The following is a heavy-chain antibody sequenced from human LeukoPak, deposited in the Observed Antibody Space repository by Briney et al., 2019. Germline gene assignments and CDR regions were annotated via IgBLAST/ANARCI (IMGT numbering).Heavy chain of an antibody. D-gene: IGHD5-18*01. CDR1: GGSISSYY. V-gene: IGHV4-59*01. CDR3: AREDTAIGY. CDR2: IYYSGST. Sequence: KTSVTLSLTCTVSGGSISSYYWSWIRQPPGKGLEWIGYIYYSGSTNYNPSLKSRVTISVDTSKNQFSLKLSSVTAADTAVYYCAREDTAIGYWGQGTLVTVSS. J-gene: IGHJ4*02.